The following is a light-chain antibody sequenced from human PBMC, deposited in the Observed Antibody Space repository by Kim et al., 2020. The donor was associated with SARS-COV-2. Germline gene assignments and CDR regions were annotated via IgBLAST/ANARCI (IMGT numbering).Light chain of an antibody. CDR2: DAS. J-gene: IGKJ5*01. V-gene: IGKV1-39*01. CDR3: QQSYDIPPA. CDR1: QSISTY. Sequence: DIQMTQSPSSLSASVGDRVTITCRASQSISTYLNWYQQRPGKAPELLIYDASTLQGGVPSRFSGTGSGTDLTLTISSLQSEDLATYYCQQSYDIPPAFGQGTRLEIK.